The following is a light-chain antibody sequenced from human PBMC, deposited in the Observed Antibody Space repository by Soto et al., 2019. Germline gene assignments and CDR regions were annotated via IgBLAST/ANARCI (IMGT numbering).Light chain of an antibody. CDR2: DAS. V-gene: IGKV3-11*01. Sequence: EIVLTQSPATLSLSPGERATLSCRASQSVSSYLAWYQQKPGQAPRLLIYDASNRATGIPARFSGSGSGTDFTLTISSLEPEDFAVYYRQQLDAFGGGTKVEIK. CDR1: QSVSSY. J-gene: IGKJ4*01. CDR3: QQLDA.